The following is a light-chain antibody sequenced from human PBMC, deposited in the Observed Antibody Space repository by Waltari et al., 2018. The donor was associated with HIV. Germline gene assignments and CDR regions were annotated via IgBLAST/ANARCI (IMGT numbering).Light chain of an antibody. V-gene: IGLV2-11*01. CDR2: DLI. J-gene: IGLJ1*01. Sequence: QSALTQSRSVSGSPGQSITISCTGTTNDVGAYNYVSWYQQHPGRVPKLLIFDLIKRPSGVPDRFSGSKSGNTASLTISGLQAEDEADYYCCSSAGKYTFVFGTGTKVTVL. CDR3: CSSAGKYTFV. CDR1: TNDVGAYNY.